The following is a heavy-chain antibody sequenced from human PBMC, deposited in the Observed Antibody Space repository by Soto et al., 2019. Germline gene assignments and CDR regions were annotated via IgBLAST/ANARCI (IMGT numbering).Heavy chain of an antibody. J-gene: IGHJ4*02. CDR1: GFTFSGHF. D-gene: IGHD1-1*01. V-gene: IGHV3-72*01. Sequence: EVQLVESGGGLVQPGGSLRLSCATSGFTFSGHFMDWVRQAPGKGLEWVARSTNKARGYTTHYAPSVIGRFSISRDDSKNSLYLQMDGLKTEDTAVYYCASPQFGTFDYWGQGTLVTVSS. CDR2: STNKARGYTT. CDR3: ASPQFGTFDY.